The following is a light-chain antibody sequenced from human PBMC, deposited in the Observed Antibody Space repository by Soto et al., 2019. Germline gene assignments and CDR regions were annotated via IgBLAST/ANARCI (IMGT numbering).Light chain of an antibody. Sequence: ETVLTQSPGTVSLSPGERATLSCTTSQSVKSKYLAWYKQKPGQAPRLLIYGVFNRATGIPARFSGSGSGTDFTLTISGLETEDSAVYYCQHYDGSPRTFGQGTKLEI. CDR2: GVF. J-gene: IGKJ2*01. V-gene: IGKV3-20*01. CDR1: QSVKSKY. CDR3: QHYDGSPRT.